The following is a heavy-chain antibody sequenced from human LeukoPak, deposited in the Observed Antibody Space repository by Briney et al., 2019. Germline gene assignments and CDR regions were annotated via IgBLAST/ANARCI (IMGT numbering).Heavy chain of an antibody. V-gene: IGHV5-51*01. CDR2: IYPGDSDT. Sequence: GESLKISCKGSGYSFTRYWIGWVRQMPGKGLEWMWIIYPGDSDTRYSPSFQGQVTISADKSINSAYLQWTTLTASDIAMYYCARQEDHNYGNAFAYWGQGTLVTVSS. CDR1: GYSFTRYW. J-gene: IGHJ4*02. CDR3: ARQEDHNYGNAFAY. D-gene: IGHD5-18*01.